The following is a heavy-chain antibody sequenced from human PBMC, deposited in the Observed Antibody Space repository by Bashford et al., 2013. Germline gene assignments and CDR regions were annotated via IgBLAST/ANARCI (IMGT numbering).Heavy chain of an antibody. J-gene: IGHJ6*02. D-gene: IGHD6-19*01. Sequence: SETLSLTCTVSGGSVSSGSYYWSWIRQPPGKGLEWIGYIYYSGSTNYNPSLKSRVTISVDTSKNQFSLKLSSVTAADTAVYYCARSHQNWLHYYYGMDVWGQGTTVTVSS. CDR1: GGSVSSGSYY. CDR3: ARSHQNWLHYYYGMDV. CDR2: IYYSGST. V-gene: IGHV4-61*01.